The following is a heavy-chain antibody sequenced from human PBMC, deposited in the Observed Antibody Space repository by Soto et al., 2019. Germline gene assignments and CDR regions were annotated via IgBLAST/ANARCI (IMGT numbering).Heavy chain of an antibody. J-gene: IGHJ5*02. CDR1: GGTFSSYA. Sequence: QVQLVQSGAEVKKPGSSVKVSCKASGGTFSSYAISWVRQAPGQGLEWMGGIIPIFGTANYAQKFQGRVTITADESTSTAYMELSSLRSEDTAVYCCASNPVVVVPAATEGYWFDPWGQGTLVTVSS. CDR2: IIPIFGTA. CDR3: ASNPVVVVPAATEGYWFDP. V-gene: IGHV1-69*01. D-gene: IGHD2-2*01.